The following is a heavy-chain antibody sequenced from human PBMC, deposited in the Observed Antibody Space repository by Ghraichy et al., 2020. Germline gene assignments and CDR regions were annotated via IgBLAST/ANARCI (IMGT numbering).Heavy chain of an antibody. D-gene: IGHD5-24*01. V-gene: IGHV3-23*01. CDR1: GFTFSSYA. Sequence: GGSLRLSCAASGFTFSSYAMSWVRQAPGKGLEWVSAISGSGGSTYYADSVKGRFTISRDNSKNTLYLQMNSLRAEDTAVYYCAKDGDGYNEYYYYYYGMDVWGQGTTVTVSS. CDR3: AKDGDGYNEYYYYYYGMDV. J-gene: IGHJ6*02. CDR2: ISGSGGST.